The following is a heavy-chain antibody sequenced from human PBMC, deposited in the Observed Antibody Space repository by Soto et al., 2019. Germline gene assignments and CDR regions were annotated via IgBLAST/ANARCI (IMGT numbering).Heavy chain of an antibody. CDR1: GYTFTSYY. Sequence: ASVKVSCKASGYTFTSYYMHWVRQAPGQGLEWMGIINPSGGSTSCAQKFQGRVTMTRDTSTSTVYMELSSLRSEDTAVYYCARDLRVAGFDYWGQGTLVTVSS. CDR2: INPSGGST. D-gene: IGHD6-19*01. J-gene: IGHJ4*02. CDR3: ARDLRVAGFDY. V-gene: IGHV1-46*01.